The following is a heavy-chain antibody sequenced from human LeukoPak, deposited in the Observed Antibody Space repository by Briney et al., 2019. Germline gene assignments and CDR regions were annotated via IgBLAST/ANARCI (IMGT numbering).Heavy chain of an antibody. CDR1: GFTFSGSA. D-gene: IGHD1-7*01. Sequence: QTGGSLRLXCAASGFTFSGSAMHWVRQASGKGLEWVGRIRSKANSYATAYAASVKGRFTISRDDSKNTAYLQMNSLKTEDTAVYYCNREAWYNWNYDFDYWGQGTLVTVSS. CDR2: IRSKANSYAT. V-gene: IGHV3-73*01. J-gene: IGHJ4*02. CDR3: NREAWYNWNYDFDY.